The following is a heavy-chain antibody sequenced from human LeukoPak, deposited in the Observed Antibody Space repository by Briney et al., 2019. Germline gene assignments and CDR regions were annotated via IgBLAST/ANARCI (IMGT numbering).Heavy chain of an antibody. CDR2: ISSSGSTI. Sequence: PGGSLRLSCAASGFTFSDYYMSWIRQAPGKGLEWVSYISSSGSTIYYADSVKGRFTISRDNAKNSLYLQMNSLRAEDTAVYYCARDATNTAMVTGISITPDAWFDPWGQGTLVTVSS. J-gene: IGHJ5*02. V-gene: IGHV3-11*01. D-gene: IGHD5-18*01. CDR3: ARDATNTAMVTGISITPDAWFDP. CDR1: GFTFSDYY.